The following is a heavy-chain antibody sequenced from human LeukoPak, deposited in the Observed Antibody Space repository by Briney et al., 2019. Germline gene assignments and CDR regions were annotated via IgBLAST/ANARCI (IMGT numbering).Heavy chain of an antibody. CDR1: GFTFSEYD. CDR2: ISYLSSHI. D-gene: IGHD3-16*01. J-gene: IGHJ4*02. CDR3: GRAFPPLRTSSAGDL. Sequence: PGGSLRLSRSASGFTFSEYDMNWFRQAPGKGLEWVSSISYLSSHIYYGDSVKGRFSISRDNAKNSLYLQMNTLGAEDTAIYYCGRAFPPLRTSSAGDLWGQGILVTVSS. V-gene: IGHV3-21*01.